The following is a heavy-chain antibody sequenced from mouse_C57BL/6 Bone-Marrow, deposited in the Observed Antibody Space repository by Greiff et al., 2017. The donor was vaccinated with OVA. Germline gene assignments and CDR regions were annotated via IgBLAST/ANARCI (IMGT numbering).Heavy chain of an antibody. D-gene: IGHD2-4*01. Sequence: DVQLVESGGGLVKPGGSLKLSCAASGFTFSSYAMSWVRQTPEKRLELVATISDGGSYTYYPDYVKGRFTISRDNAKNNLYLQMSHLKSEDTAMYYCARKNDYDGVFFAYWGQGTLVTVSA. CDR3: ARKNDYDGVFFAY. V-gene: IGHV5-4*01. J-gene: IGHJ3*01. CDR1: GFTFSSYA. CDR2: ISDGGSYT.